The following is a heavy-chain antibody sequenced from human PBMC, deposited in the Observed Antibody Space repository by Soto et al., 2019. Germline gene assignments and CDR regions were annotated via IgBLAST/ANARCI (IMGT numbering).Heavy chain of an antibody. Sequence: QGQLVQSGAEVKKLGASVKVSCKASGYTFTAYYIHWVRQAPGPGLEWVGWINPNSGDTNYAQRFQGWVTMTGDTSVSTAYMDLTRLRSDDTAVYYCARGGYTYGYGLDYWGQGTLVTVSS. CDR2: INPNSGDT. D-gene: IGHD5-18*01. J-gene: IGHJ4*02. V-gene: IGHV1-2*04. CDR3: ARGGYTYGYGLDY. CDR1: GYTFTAYY.